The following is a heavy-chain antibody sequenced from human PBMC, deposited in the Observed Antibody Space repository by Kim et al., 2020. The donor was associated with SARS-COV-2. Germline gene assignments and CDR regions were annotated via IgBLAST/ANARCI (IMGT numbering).Heavy chain of an antibody. V-gene: IGHV4-4*07. Sequence: SETLSLTCTVSGGLISSYYWSWIRQPAGKGLEWIGRIYSSGSTNYNPSLKSRVTMSVDTSKNQFSLKLRSVTAADTAVHYCARDRGAATGWNWFDPWGQGTLVTVSS. CDR2: IYSSGST. CDR3: ARDRGAATGWNWFDP. CDR1: GGLISSYY. J-gene: IGHJ5*02. D-gene: IGHD6-13*01.